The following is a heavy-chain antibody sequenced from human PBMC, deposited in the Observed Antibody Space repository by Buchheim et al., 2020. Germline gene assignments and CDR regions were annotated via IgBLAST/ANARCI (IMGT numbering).Heavy chain of an antibody. Sequence: QVQLVESGGGVVQPGRSLRLSCAASGFTFSSYGMHWVRQAPGKGLEWVAVISYDGSNKYYVDSVKGRCTISRDHSKNTLYLQMNSLRPEDTAVYYCAKPNHYYYYGMDVWGQGTT. CDR2: ISYDGSNK. CDR3: AKPNHYYYYGMDV. CDR1: GFTFSSYG. V-gene: IGHV3-30*18. J-gene: IGHJ6*02.